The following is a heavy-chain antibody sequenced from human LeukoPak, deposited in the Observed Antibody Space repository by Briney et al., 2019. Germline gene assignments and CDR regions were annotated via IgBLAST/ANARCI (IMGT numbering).Heavy chain of an antibody. CDR1: GGSISSGGYH. CDR3: AFFSNFIDY. CDR2: VHYTGTA. J-gene: IGHJ4*02. V-gene: IGHV4-39*01. Sequence: SETLSLTCTVSGGSISSGGYHWGWVRQPPGKRLEWIASVHYTGTAYYNPSLKSRVTISVDTSKNQFSLKVNSVTAADTAVFYCAFFSNFIDYWGQGILVAVSS. D-gene: IGHD1-7*01.